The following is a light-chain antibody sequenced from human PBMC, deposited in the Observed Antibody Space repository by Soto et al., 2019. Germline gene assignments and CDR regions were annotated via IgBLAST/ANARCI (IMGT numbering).Light chain of an antibody. Sequence: QSALTQPASVSGSPGQSITISCTGTSSDVGGYNYVSWYQQHPGKAPKLMIYVVSNRPSGVSNRFSGSKSGNTASLTISGLQAEDGADYYCSSYRSSSTPLIFGTGTKLTVL. CDR3: SSYRSSSTPLI. CDR2: VVS. CDR1: SSDVGGYNY. V-gene: IGLV2-14*01. J-gene: IGLJ1*01.